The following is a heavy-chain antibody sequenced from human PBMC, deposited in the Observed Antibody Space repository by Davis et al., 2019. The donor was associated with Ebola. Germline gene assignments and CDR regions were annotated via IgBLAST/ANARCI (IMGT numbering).Heavy chain of an antibody. V-gene: IGHV3-23*01. J-gene: IGHJ1*01. Sequence: GESLKISCAASGFTFSSYSMNWVRQAPGKGLEWVSAISGSGGSTYYADSVKGRFTISRDNSKNTLYLQMNSLRAEDTAVYYCARASYCGGDCYSGEYFQHWGQGTLVTVSS. CDR1: GFTFSSYS. CDR3: ARASYCGGDCYSGEYFQH. D-gene: IGHD2-21*02. CDR2: ISGSGGST.